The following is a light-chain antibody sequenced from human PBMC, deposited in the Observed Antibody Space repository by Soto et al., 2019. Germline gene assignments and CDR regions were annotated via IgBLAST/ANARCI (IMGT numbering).Light chain of an antibody. CDR1: QSVSSSY. V-gene: IGKV3-20*01. CDR2: GAS. Sequence: EIVLTQSPGTLSLSPGERATLSCRASQSVSSSYLAWYQQKPGQAPRLLIYGASSRATGIPDRFSGSGSGTDVTLTISRLELEDFAVYYCQHYGSSPYTFGQGTKLEIK. J-gene: IGKJ2*01. CDR3: QHYGSSPYT.